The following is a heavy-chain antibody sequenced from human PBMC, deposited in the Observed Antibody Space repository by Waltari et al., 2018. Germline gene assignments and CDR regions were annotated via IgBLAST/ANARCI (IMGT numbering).Heavy chain of an antibody. Sequence: QVQLVESGGGVVPPGRSLRLSCAASGFSFRSYDIHWVRQAAGKGLEWVAVISYDGSKKYYADSVRGRFTISRDNSKNTMYLQLNSLGTEDTAVYYCAKSLRAYCDGDCLGPSDYWGQGTLVTVSS. CDR3: AKSLRAYCDGDCLGPSDY. D-gene: IGHD2-21*01. J-gene: IGHJ4*02. CDR1: GFSFRSYD. V-gene: IGHV3-30*18. CDR2: ISYDGSKK.